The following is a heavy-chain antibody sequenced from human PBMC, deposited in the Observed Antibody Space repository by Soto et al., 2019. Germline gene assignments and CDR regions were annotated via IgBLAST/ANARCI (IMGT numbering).Heavy chain of an antibody. D-gene: IGHD3-3*01. V-gene: IGHV3-21*01. Sequence: GVLRLSCAASGFTFSSYSMNWVRQAPGKGLEWVSSISSSSSYIYYADSVKGRFTISRDNAKNSLYLQMNSLRAEDTAVYYCARDMYYDFWSGYSLNWFDPWGQGTLVTVSS. CDR2: ISSSSSYI. CDR3: ARDMYYDFWSGYSLNWFDP. CDR1: GFTFSSYS. J-gene: IGHJ5*02.